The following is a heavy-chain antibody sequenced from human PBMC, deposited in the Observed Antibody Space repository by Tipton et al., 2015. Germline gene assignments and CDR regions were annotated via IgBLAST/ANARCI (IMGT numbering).Heavy chain of an antibody. D-gene: IGHD1-1*01. CDR2: LYYNDNI. V-gene: IGHV4-39*07. CDR1: SSYA. J-gene: IGHJ5*02. Sequence: SSYAMSWVRQPPGKGLEWIVSLYYNDNIYYNPSLQSRVTLSLDTSENQFSLKLSSLTAADTAVYFCAGGELRGGVLDHWGQGIRVTVSS. CDR3: AGGELRGGVLDH.